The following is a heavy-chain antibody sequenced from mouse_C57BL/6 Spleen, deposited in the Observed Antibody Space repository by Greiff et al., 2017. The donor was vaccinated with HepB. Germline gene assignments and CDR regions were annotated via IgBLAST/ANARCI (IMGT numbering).Heavy chain of an antibody. V-gene: IGHV1-64*01. J-gene: IGHJ3*01. CDR2: IHPNSGST. CDR1: GYTFTSYW. Sequence: QVQLQQPGAELVKPGASVKLSCKASGYTFTSYWMHWVKQRPGQGLEWIGMIHPNSGSTNYNEKFKSKATLTVDKSSSTAYMQLSSLTSEDSAVYYCARSDDYDTGAWFAYWGQGTLVTVSA. CDR3: ARSDDYDTGAWFAY. D-gene: IGHD2-4*01.